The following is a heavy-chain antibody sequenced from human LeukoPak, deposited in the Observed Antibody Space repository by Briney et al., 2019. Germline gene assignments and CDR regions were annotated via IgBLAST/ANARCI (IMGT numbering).Heavy chain of an antibody. CDR2: IRYDGSNK. CDR1: GFTFSNYY. Sequence: GGSLRLSCAASGFTFSNYYMHWVRQAPGKGLEWVAFIRYDGSNKYYADSVKGRFTISRDNAKNSLYLQMNSLRAEDTAVYYCARDYSTVTTFFDYWGQGTLVTVSS. J-gene: IGHJ4*02. CDR3: ARDYSTVTTFFDY. D-gene: IGHD4-17*01. V-gene: IGHV3-30*02.